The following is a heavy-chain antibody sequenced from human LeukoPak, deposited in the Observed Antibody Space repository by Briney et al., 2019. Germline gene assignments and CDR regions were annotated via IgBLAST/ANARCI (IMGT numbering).Heavy chain of an antibody. Sequence: SETLSLTCAVYGGSFRGYYWSWIRKPPGKVLEWIGEINHSGSTNYYPSLKIRVTISVDTSKHQFSLKLSSVTAADTAVYYCARGFYKGGNPLYWGQGTLVTVSS. D-gene: IGHD1-14*01. CDR1: GGSFRGYY. CDR2: INHSGST. V-gene: IGHV4-34*01. CDR3: ARGFYKGGNPLY. J-gene: IGHJ4*02.